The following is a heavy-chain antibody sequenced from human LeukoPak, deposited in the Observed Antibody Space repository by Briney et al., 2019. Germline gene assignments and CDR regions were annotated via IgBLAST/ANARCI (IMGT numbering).Heavy chain of an antibody. CDR3: AKDTKDYEGFYYFDY. J-gene: IGHJ4*02. Sequence: GESLRLSCAASGFTFDDYAMHWVRQTPGKGVEGVSGISWTSGSIGYADSVKGRFTISRDNAKNSLYLQMNSLRAEDTALYYCAKDTKDYEGFYYFDYWGQGTLVTVSS. V-gene: IGHV3-9*01. CDR1: GFTFDDYA. CDR2: ISWTSGSI. D-gene: IGHD4-17*01.